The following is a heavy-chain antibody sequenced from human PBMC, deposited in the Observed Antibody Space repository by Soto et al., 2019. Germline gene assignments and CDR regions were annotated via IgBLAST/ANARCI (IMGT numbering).Heavy chain of an antibody. Sequence: GGSLRLSCAASGFTFSNAWMNWVRQAPGKGLEWVGRIKSKTDGGTTDYAAPVKGRFTISRDDSKNTLYLQMNSLKTEDTAVYYCTTQYYYDSSGREINYYHYYGMDVWGQGTTVTVSS. CDR1: GFTFSNAW. CDR3: TTQYYYDSSGREINYYHYYGMDV. D-gene: IGHD3-22*01. CDR2: IKSKTDGGTT. J-gene: IGHJ6*02. V-gene: IGHV3-15*07.